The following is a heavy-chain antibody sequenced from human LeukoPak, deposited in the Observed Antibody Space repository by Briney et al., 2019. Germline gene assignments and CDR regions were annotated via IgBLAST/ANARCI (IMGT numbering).Heavy chain of an antibody. J-gene: IGHJ4*02. D-gene: IGHD3-22*01. CDR1: GYSFTDHI. V-gene: IGHV1-18*01. Sequence: AAVKVSCKTSGYSFTDHIIARGRQAAGQGLEGLGWIGTYDGHTSYAQKVQGRVTMTTDTSATTAYLELRSLTSDDTALYYCARLMDNNYDGSAFDYWGQGTLVTVSS. CDR2: IGTYDGHT. CDR3: ARLMDNNYDGSAFDY.